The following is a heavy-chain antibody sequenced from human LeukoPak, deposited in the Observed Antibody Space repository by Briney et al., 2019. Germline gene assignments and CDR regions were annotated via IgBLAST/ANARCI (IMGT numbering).Heavy chain of an antibody. CDR3: ASYCSSTSCYTVQNGDDY. CDR1: GYTFTGYY. Sequence: GASVKVSCKASGYTFTGYYMHWVRQAPGQGREWMGWINPNSGGTNYAQKFRGRVTMTRDTSISTAYMELSRLRSDDTAVYYCASYCSSTSCYTVQNGDDYRGQGTLVTVSS. D-gene: IGHD2-2*02. J-gene: IGHJ4*02. V-gene: IGHV1-2*02. CDR2: INPNSGGT.